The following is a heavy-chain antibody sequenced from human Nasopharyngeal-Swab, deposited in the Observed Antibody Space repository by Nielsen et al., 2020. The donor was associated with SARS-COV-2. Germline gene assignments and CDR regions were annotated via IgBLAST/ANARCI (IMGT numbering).Heavy chain of an antibody. V-gene: IGHV4-31*03. CDR3: ARGATIFGVVAYGMDV. CDR2: IYYSGST. D-gene: IGHD3-3*01. CDR1: GGSISSGGYY. J-gene: IGHJ6*02. Sequence: SETLSLTCTVSGGSISSGGYYWSWIRQHPGKGLEWIGYIYYSGSTYYNPSLKSRVTIPVDTSKNQFSLKLSSVTAADTAVYYCARGATIFGVVAYGMDVWGQGTTVTVSS.